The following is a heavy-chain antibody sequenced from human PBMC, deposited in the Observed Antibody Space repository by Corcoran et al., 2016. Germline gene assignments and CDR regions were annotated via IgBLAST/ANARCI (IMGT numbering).Heavy chain of an antibody. CDR1: GGTFSSYA. CDR2: IIPIFGTA. J-gene: IGHJ6*02. D-gene: IGHD7-27*01. CDR3: ASSPNLGGMDV. V-gene: IGHV1-69*01. Sequence: QMQLVQSGAEVKKPGSSVKVSCKASGGTFSSYAINWVRQVPGQGLEWMGGIIPIFGTANYAQKFQGRVTITADESTSTAYRELSSLRFEDTAVFYCASSPNLGGMDVWGQGTTVTVSS.